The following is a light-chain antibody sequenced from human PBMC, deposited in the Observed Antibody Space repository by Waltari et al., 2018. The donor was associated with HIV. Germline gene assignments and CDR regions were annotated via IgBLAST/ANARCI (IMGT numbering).Light chain of an antibody. CDR2: DAS. CDR3: QQYARSPRT. V-gene: IGKV3-20*01. J-gene: IGKJ1*01. CDR1: HSIGNS. Sequence: VSLQSPGTLSLSPGQRVTFYCGANHSIGNSLAWYQQKPGQAPRLLVYDASIRATGIPDRFSGSGSGTYFTLTITRLEPEDFALYFCQQYARSPRTFGQGTKVEIK.